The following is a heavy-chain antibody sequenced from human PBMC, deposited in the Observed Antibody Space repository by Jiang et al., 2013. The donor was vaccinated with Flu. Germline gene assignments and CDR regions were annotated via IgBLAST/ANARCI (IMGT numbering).Heavy chain of an antibody. CDR2: IIPIFGTA. D-gene: IGHD5-24*01. Sequence: GAEVKKPGSSVKVSCKASGGTFSNYGINWMRQAPGQGLEWMGGIIPIFGTANYAQKFQGRVTITADKSTSTAYMELSSLRFEDTAVYYCARVEGDAFDIWGQGTMVTVSS. CDR3: ARVEGDAFDI. J-gene: IGHJ3*02. CDR1: GGTFSNYG. V-gene: IGHV1-69*06.